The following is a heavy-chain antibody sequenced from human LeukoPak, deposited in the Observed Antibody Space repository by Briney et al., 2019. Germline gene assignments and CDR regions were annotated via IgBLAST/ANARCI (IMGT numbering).Heavy chain of an antibody. J-gene: IGHJ4*02. Sequence: GRSLRLSCAGSGFIFNNYAMHWVRQPPGKGLEWVSGISWNSGSIDYADSVKGRFTISRDNAKNSLYLQMNSLRVEDTAVYYCAREPGTTLLTRLYLWGQGTLVTVSS. CDR3: AREPGTTLLTRLYL. CDR1: GFIFNNYA. V-gene: IGHV3-9*01. CDR2: ISWNSGSI. D-gene: IGHD3-10*01.